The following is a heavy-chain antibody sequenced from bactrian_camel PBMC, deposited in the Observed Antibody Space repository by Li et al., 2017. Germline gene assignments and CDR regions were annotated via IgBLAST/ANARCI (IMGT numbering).Heavy chain of an antibody. V-gene: IGHV3-2*01. CDR1: GFIFSDFY. CDR2: IYSDTRHT. CDR3: ATEYCSVGDCQGRPEFGY. D-gene: IGHD1*01. Sequence: HVQLVESGGGSVQPGGSLRLSCVVSGFIFSDFYMSWVRQAPGKGLEWLSSIYSDTRHTYYADSVKGRFTISRDNAKDTVYLQMYSLKSDDTAVYYCATEYCSVGDCQGRPEFGYWGQGTQVTVS. J-gene: IGHJ6*01.